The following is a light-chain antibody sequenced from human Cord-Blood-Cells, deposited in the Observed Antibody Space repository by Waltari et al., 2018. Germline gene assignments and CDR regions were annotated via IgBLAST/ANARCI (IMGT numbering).Light chain of an antibody. J-gene: IGKJ2*01. Sequence: EIVMTQSPATLSVSTGERATLSCRASQSVSSNLAWYQQKPGQAPRLLIYGASTRATGIPARFSGSGSGTEFTLTISSLEPEDFAVYYCQQRSNWPPMYTFGQGTKLEIK. V-gene: IGKV3-15*01. CDR1: QSVSSN. CDR2: GAS. CDR3: QQRSNWPPMYT.